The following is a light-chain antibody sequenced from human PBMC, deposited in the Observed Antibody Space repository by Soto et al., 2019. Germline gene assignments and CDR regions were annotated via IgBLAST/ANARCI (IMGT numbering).Light chain of an antibody. CDR2: EVN. J-gene: IGLJ1*01. V-gene: IGLV2-8*01. CDR1: SSDVGAYIY. CDR3: SSYAGSSNV. Sequence: QSALTQPPSASGSPGQSVTISCTGTSSDVGAYIYVSWYQQHPGKAPKLIIYEVNKRPSGVPDRFSGSKSGNTASLTVSGLQAEEEADYYCSSYAGSSNVFGTGTKLTVL.